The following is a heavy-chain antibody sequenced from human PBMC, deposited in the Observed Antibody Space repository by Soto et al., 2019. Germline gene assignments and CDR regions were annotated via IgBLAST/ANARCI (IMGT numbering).Heavy chain of an antibody. CDR1: GGSISTNY. CDR2: PYYSGTT. Sequence: QVQLQESGPGLVKPSETLSLTCTVSGGSISTNYWTWIRQPPGMGLEWIASPYYSGTTKYSPSLGSRVTISVDMSRNQFSLKLSSVTAADTAVYYCARCRPDHYYHYFNYMDVWGRGTTVTVSS. CDR3: ARCRPDHYYHYFNYMDV. J-gene: IGHJ6*03. V-gene: IGHV4-59*08.